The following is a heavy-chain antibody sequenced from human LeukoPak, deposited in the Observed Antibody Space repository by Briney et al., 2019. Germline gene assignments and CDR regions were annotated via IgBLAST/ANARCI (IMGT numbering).Heavy chain of an antibody. V-gene: IGHV3-48*01. D-gene: IGHD1-26*01. CDR3: ARGVDSGSYSWAFDI. CDR2: ISSTSSTI. J-gene: IGHJ3*02. CDR1: GFTFSIYS. Sequence: GGSLRLSCAASGFTFSIYSMNWVRQAPGKGLEWVSYISSTSSTIYYADSMKGRFTISRDNAKNSLYLQMKSLRAEDTAVYYCARGVDSGSYSWAFDIWGQGTMVTVSS.